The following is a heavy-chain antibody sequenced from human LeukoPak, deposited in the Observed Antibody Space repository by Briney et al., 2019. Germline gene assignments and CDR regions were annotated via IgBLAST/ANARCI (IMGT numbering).Heavy chain of an antibody. CDR1: GFTFSSYA. J-gene: IGHJ6*02. D-gene: IGHD5-24*01. Sequence: GGSLRLSCAASGFTFSSYAMSWVRQAPGKGLEWVSAISGSGGSTYYADSVKGRFTISRDNSKNTLYLQMNSLRAEDTAVYYCAKGLSSWRGYYYYYYGMDVWGQGTTVTVS. CDR3: AKGLSSWRGYYYYYYGMDV. CDR2: ISGSGGST. V-gene: IGHV3-23*01.